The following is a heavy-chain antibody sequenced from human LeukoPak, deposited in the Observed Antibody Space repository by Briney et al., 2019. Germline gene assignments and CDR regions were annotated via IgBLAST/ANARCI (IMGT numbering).Heavy chain of an antibody. J-gene: IGHJ5*02. V-gene: IGHV4-59*01. CDR1: GGSISSYY. Sequence: SETLSLTCTVSGGSISSYYWSWIRQPPGKGLEWIGYIYYSGSTNYNPSLKSRVTISVDTSKNQFSLKLSSVTAADTAVYYCARAVGWFGELFSNWSDPWGQGTLVTVSS. CDR2: IYYSGST. CDR3: ARAVGWFGELFSNWSDP. D-gene: IGHD3-10*01.